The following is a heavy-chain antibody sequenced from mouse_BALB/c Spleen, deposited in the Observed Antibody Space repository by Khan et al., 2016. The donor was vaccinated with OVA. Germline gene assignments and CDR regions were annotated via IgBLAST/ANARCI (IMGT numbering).Heavy chain of an antibody. J-gene: IGHJ3*01. D-gene: IGHD3-3*01. CDR1: DYSFTSYY. V-gene: IGHV1S135*01. Sequence: VQLKESGPELMKPGASVNISCKASDYSFTSYYIHWVKQSHGKSLEWIGYIDPFNGGTDYNQKFKGKATLTVDKSSNTAYMHLSSLTSEDSAVYYCGRGTFDYWGQGTLVTVSA. CDR3: GRGTFDY. CDR2: IDPFNGGT.